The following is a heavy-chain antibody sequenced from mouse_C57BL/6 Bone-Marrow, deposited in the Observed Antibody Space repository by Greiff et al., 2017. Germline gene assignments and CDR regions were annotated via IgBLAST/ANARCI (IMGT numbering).Heavy chain of an antibody. Sequence: KLMESGEGLVKPGGSLKLSCAASGFTFSSYAMSWVRQTPEKRLEWVAYISSGGDYIYYADTVKGRFTISRDNARNTLYLQMSSLKSEDTAMYYCTRDDGNWGFAYWGQGTLVTVSA. D-gene: IGHD2-3*01. CDR1: GFTFSSYA. CDR3: TRDDGNWGFAY. CDR2: ISSGGDYI. V-gene: IGHV5-9-1*02. J-gene: IGHJ3*01.